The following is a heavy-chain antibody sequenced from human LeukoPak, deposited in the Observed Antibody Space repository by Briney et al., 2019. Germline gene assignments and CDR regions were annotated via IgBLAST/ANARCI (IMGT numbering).Heavy chain of an antibody. CDR3: ARDQVMGLVYYYYGMDV. J-gene: IGHJ6*02. CDR2: FNPSGGST. V-gene: IGHV1-46*01. D-gene: IGHD3-16*01. CDR1: GYTFTSYY. Sequence: GASVKVSCKASGYTFTSYYMHWVRQAPGQGLEWMGIFNPSGGSTSYAQKFQGRVTMTRDTSTSTVYMELSSLRSEDTAVYYCARDQVMGLVYYYYGMDVWGQGTTVTVSS.